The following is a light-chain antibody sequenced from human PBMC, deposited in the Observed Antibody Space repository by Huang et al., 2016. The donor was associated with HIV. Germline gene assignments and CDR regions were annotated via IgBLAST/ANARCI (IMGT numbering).Light chain of an antibody. CDR2: IAS. V-gene: IGKV1-NL1*01. CDR3: QQYFSPLRT. J-gene: IGKJ1*01. CDR1: QAIINS. Sequence: DIQMTQSPSSVSAYVGNRVSITCRASQAIINSLAWYQQKPGKAPQLLLYIASRLERWAPTRFSGSGSETDYTLTISSLQPEDVATYYCQQYFSPLRTFGQGTKVEI.